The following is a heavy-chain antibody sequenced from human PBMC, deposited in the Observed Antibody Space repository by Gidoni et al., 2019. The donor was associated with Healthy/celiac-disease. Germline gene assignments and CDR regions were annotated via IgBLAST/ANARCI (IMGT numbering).Heavy chain of an antibody. J-gene: IGHJ4*02. CDR3: ARGDYYDSSGYLVY. V-gene: IGHV3-74*01. Sequence: EVQLVESGGGLVQPGGSRRLSCAASGFTFSSYWMHWVRQAPGKGLVWVSRINSDGSSTSYADSVKGRFTSSRDNAKNTLYLQMNSLRAEDTAVYYCARGDYYDSSGYLVYWGQGTLVTVSS. D-gene: IGHD3-22*01. CDR1: GFTFSSYW. CDR2: INSDGSST.